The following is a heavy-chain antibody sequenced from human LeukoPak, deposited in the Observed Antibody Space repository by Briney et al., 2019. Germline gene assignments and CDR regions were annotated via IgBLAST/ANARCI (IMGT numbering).Heavy chain of an antibody. D-gene: IGHD2-15*01. Sequence: KPSETLSLTWTVSGGSISSYYWSWIRQPQGKGLEWIGYIYYSGSTNYNPSLKSRVTISVDTSKNQFSLKLSSVTAADTAVYYCAREQRDIGISDHFDYRGQGTLVTVSS. CDR3: AREQRDIGISDHFDY. CDR2: IYYSGST. CDR1: GGSISSYY. V-gene: IGHV4-59*12. J-gene: IGHJ4*02.